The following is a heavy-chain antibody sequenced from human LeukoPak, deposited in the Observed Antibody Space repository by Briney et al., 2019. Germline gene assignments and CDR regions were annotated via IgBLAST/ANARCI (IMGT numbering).Heavy chain of an antibody. CDR3: ASDYGSGSYRFDY. CDR1: GESFSTYY. CDR2: INYSGNT. D-gene: IGHD3-10*01. V-gene: IGHV4-34*01. Sequence: SETLSLTCAVYGESFSTYYWTWIRQPPGKGLEWIGDINYSGNTNYNPSLESRLTISVDTSKKQFSLKLTSVTAADTAVYYCASDYGSGSYRFDYWGQGTLVTVSS. J-gene: IGHJ4*02.